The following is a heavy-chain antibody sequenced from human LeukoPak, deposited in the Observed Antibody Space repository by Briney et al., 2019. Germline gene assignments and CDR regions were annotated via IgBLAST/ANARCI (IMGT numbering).Heavy chain of an antibody. D-gene: IGHD6-13*01. CDR1: GYTFTGYY. Sequence: RGASVKVSCKASGYTFTGYYVHWVRQAPGQGLEWMGWINPNSGGTNYAQKFQGRVTMTRDTSISTAYMELSRLRSDDTAVYYCAREASSSWYFDYWGQGTLVTVSS. CDR3: AREASSSWYFDY. V-gene: IGHV1-2*02. CDR2: INPNSGGT. J-gene: IGHJ4*02.